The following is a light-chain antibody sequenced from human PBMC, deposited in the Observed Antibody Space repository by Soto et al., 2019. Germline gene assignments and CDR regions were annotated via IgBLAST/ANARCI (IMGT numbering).Light chain of an antibody. CDR2: GAF. CDR1: QSVPYNY. J-gene: IGKJ2*01. Sequence: EIVLTQSPGTLSLSPGERATLSCRASQSVPYNYLVWYQHKPGRAPSLLIYGAFSRATGIPDRFSGSGSGTDFTLTISRLEPEDFAVYYCQQYGTSPPYTFGQGTKLEIK. V-gene: IGKV3-20*01. CDR3: QQYGTSPPYT.